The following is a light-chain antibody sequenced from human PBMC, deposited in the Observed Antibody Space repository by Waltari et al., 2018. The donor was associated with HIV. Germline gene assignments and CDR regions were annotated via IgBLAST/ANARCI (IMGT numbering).Light chain of an antibody. J-gene: IGKJ2*01. CDR1: QRISDTF. CDR2: GTF. CDR3: QQFNSSPFT. Sequence: EIVLTQSPDTLSLSPGKRGTLSCRASQRISDTFLAWYQHKPGQAPRLLIHGTFHRAPGTPDRFSGSGSETEFTLTISRLEPEDFAVYFCQQFNSSPFTFGQGTKVEIK. V-gene: IGKV3-20*01.